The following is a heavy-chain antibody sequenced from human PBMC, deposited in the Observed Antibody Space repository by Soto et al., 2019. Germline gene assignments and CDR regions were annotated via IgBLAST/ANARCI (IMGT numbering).Heavy chain of an antibody. J-gene: IGHJ4*02. CDR3: ARPGGEGYYFDY. V-gene: IGHV3-33*01. CDR1: GFTFSSYG. Sequence: GGSLRLSCAASGFTFSSYGMHWVRQAPGKGLEWVAVIWYDGSNKYYADSVKGRFTISRDNSKNTLYLQMNSLRAEDTAVYYCARPGGEGYYFDYWGQGTLVTVSS. D-gene: IGHD2-21*01. CDR2: IWYDGSNK.